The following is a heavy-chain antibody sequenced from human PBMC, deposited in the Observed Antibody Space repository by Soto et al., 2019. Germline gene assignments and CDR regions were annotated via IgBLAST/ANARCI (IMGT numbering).Heavy chain of an antibody. CDR1: GLTFTYAW. J-gene: IGHJ5*02. CDR2: IKSKFDGGTT. D-gene: IGHD4-17*01. CDR3: TTRGDYGWFAA. Sequence: GGSLRLSCAASGLTFTYAWINWVRQAPGKGLEWVGRIKSKFDGGTTDYAAPVIGRFTISRDDSKNTVYLHMSSLRAEDTAIYYCTTRGDYGWFAAWGQGTLVTVSS. V-gene: IGHV3-15*07.